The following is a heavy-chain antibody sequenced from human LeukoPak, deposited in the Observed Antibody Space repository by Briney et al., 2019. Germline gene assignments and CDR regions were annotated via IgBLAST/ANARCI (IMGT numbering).Heavy chain of an antibody. CDR2: INAGNGNT. J-gene: IGHJ4*02. CDR3: ARDLPNQPRPFDY. Sequence: ASVKVSCKASGYTFTSYAMHWVRQAPGQRLEWMGWINAGNGNTKNSQKFQGRVTITRDTSASTAYMELSSLRSEDTAVYYCARDLPNQPRPFDYWGQGTLVTVSS. V-gene: IGHV1-3*01. CDR1: GYTFTSYA.